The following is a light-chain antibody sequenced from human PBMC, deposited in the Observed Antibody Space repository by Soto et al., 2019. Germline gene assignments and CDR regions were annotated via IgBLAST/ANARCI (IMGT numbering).Light chain of an antibody. Sequence: DIQMTQSHSTLSASVGARVTITCRASQSISSWLAWYQQKPGKAPKLLIYDASSLESGVPSRFSGSGSGTEFTLTISSLQPDDFATYYCQQYNSYSRWTFGQGPKVEIK. CDR3: QQYNSYSRWT. J-gene: IGKJ1*01. CDR2: DAS. V-gene: IGKV1-5*01. CDR1: QSISSW.